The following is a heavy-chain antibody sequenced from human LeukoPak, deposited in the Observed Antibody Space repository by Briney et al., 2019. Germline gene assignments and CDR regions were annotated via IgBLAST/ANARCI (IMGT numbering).Heavy chain of an antibody. CDR3: ARGRLVSGYSSGQPNFDY. V-gene: IGHV1-18*01. Sequence: ASVKVSCKASGYTFTSYGISWVRQAPGQGLEWMGWISAYNGNTNYAQKFQGRVTMTRDTSTSTVYMELSSLRSEDTAVYYCARGRLVSGYSSGQPNFDYWGQGTLVTVSS. J-gene: IGHJ4*02. D-gene: IGHD6-19*01. CDR1: GYTFTSYG. CDR2: ISAYNGNT.